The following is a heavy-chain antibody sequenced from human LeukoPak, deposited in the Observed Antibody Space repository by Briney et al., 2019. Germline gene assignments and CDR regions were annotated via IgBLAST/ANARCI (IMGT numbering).Heavy chain of an antibody. V-gene: IGHV3-23*01. CDR1: GFTFSNYG. CDR2: ISGSGGST. CDR3: AKDQIEWVATTAGSAFDI. Sequence: GGSLRLSCAASGFTFSNYGVHWVRQAPGKGLEWVSAISGSGGSTYYADSVKGRFTISRDNSKNTLYLQMNSLRAEDTAVYYCAKDQIEWVATTAGSAFDIWGQGTMVTVSS. J-gene: IGHJ3*02. D-gene: IGHD2-15*01.